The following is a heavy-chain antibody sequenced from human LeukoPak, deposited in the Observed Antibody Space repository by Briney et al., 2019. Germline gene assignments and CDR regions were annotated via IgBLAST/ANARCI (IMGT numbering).Heavy chain of an antibody. CDR3: ARHWSQEDWFDP. J-gene: IGHJ5*02. CDR2: IYYSGST. Sequence: SETLSLTCTVSGGSISSYYWSWIRQPPGKGLEWIGSIYYSGSTYYNPSLKSRVTISVDTSKNQFSLKLSSVTAADTAVYYGARHWSQEDWFDPWGQGTLVTVSS. V-gene: IGHV4-39*01. D-gene: IGHD3-3*01. CDR1: GGSISSYY.